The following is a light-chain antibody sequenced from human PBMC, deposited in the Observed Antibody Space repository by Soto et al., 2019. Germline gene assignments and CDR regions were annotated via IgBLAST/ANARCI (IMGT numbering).Light chain of an antibody. CDR2: DNN. J-gene: IGLJ2*01. CDR3: VTWDSSRSPVV. CDR1: SSNIGNNY. V-gene: IGLV1-51*01. Sequence: QSVLTQPPSVSAAPGQKVTISCSGSSSNIGNNYVSWYQQLPGTAPKLLIYDNNKRPSGIPDRFSGTKSGTSATLGITGRQTGDEADYCSVTWDSSRSPVVFGGGTKLTVL.